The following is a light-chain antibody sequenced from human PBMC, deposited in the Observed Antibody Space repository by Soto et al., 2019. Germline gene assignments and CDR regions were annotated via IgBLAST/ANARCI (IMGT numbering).Light chain of an antibody. Sequence: DIVMTQSPDSLRVSLGERATNSCTSSLNIYFKSNNRNYLAWYQQKTGQPPKLLVYWASTRESGVPDRFTGSGSGTYFALTIDNVQPDDVGVYYCQQYFITPLTLGGGTKVDIK. CDR3: QQYFITPLT. V-gene: IGKV4-1*01. CDR2: WAS. CDR1: LNIYFKSNNRNY. J-gene: IGKJ4*01.